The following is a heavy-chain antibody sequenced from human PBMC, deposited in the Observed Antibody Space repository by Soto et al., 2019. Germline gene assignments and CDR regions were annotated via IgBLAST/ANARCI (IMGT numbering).Heavy chain of an antibody. Sequence: PSETLSLTCAVYGGSFSGYFWSWIRQPQGKGLEWIGEINHGGSTNYNPSLKSRVTISVDTSMNQFSLKLTSVTAADTAVYYCAAYSSSWSNWLDPWGQGTLVTVSS. CDR3: AAYSSSWSNWLDP. CDR2: INHGGST. D-gene: IGHD6-13*01. V-gene: IGHV4-34*01. CDR1: GGSFSGYF. J-gene: IGHJ5*02.